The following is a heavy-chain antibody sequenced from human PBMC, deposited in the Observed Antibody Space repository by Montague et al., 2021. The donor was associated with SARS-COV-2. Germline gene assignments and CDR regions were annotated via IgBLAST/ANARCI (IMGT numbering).Heavy chain of an antibody. CDR1: GSTFSSYA. V-gene: IGHV3-23*03. Sequence: SLRLSCAASGSTFSSYAMSWVRQAPGKGLEWVSVIYSGGSSTFYADSVKGRFTISRDKSKNTLYLQMNSLRAEDTAVYYCARSSGSYGDYFDYRGQGTLVTVSS. CDR2: IYSGGSST. CDR3: ARSSGSYGDYFDY. D-gene: IGHD1-26*01. J-gene: IGHJ4*02.